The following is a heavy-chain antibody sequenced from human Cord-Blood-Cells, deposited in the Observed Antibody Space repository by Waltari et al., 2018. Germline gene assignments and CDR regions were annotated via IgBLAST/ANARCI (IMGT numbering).Heavy chain of an antibody. J-gene: IGHJ3*02. CDR2: INHSGST. CDR1: GGSFSGYY. V-gene: IGHV4-34*01. Sequence: TPSETLSLTCPVYGGSFSGYYWSWIRQPPGKGLEWIGEINHSGSTNYNPSLKSRVTISVDTSKNKFSLKLSSVTAADTAVYYCARVFDIWGQGTMVTVSS. CDR3: ARVFDI.